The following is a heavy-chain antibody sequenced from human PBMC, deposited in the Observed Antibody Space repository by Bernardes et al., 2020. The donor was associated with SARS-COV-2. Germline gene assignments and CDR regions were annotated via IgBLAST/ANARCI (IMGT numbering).Heavy chain of an antibody. Sequence: SETLSLTCSVSGGSIGGSYWSWIRQPPGRGLEWIDHIYFSGSTNYNPSLKSRVTMSVDTSKNQFSLKVSSVTAADTAVYYCARHGSSGWYVLDYWGQGTLVTVSS. CDR2: IYFSGST. CDR3: ARHGSSGWYVLDY. D-gene: IGHD6-19*01. V-gene: IGHV4-59*08. J-gene: IGHJ4*02. CDR1: GGSIGGSY.